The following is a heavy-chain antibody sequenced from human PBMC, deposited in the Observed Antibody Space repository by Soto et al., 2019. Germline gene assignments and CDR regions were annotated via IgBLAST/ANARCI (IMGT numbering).Heavy chain of an antibody. D-gene: IGHD2-2*01. V-gene: IGHV3-23*01. CDR2: ISGSGGST. CDR1: GFTFSSYA. Sequence: PGGSLRLSCAASGFTFSSYAMSWVRQAPGKGLEWVSAISGSGGSTYYADSVKGRFTISRDNSKNTLYLQMNSLRAEDTAVYYCARNFGRYCSSTSCPYYFDYWGQGTLVTVSS. J-gene: IGHJ4*02. CDR3: ARNFGRYCSSTSCPYYFDY.